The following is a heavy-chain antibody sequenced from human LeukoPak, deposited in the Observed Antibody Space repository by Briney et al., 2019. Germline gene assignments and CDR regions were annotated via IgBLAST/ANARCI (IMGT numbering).Heavy chain of an antibody. V-gene: IGHV3-11*01. J-gene: IGHJ1*01. Sequence: PGGSLRLSCAASGFTFTDFYMSWIRQAPGKGLEGVSYITNSGTTIYYADSVKGRFTISRDNAKNPLYLQMNSLRAEDTAVYYCARDGHYDILTGYFQDWGQGTLVTVSS. CDR1: GFTFTDFY. CDR3: ARDGHYDILTGYFQD. D-gene: IGHD3-9*01. CDR2: ITNSGTTI.